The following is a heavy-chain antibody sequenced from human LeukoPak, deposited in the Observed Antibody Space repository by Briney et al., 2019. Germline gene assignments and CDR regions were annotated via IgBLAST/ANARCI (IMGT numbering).Heavy chain of an antibody. D-gene: IGHD1-1*01. Sequence: ASVKVSCKASGYTFTGYYINWVRQAPGQGPEWMGWIDPNSGGTEYSQEFQGRVTMTRDTSISTAYMELSRLRSDDTAVYYCARDPERWTSDWFAYWGQGTLVTVSS. CDR3: ARDPERWTSDWFAY. CDR2: IDPNSGGT. J-gene: IGHJ5*01. V-gene: IGHV1-2*02. CDR1: GYTFTGYY.